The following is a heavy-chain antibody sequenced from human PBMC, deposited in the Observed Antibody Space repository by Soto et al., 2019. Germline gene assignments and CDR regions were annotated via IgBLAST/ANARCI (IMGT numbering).Heavy chain of an antibody. CDR1: GGTFRSLA. J-gene: IGHJ6*02. D-gene: IGHD2-21*02. V-gene: IGHV1-69*01. CDR2: ITPIFGTA. CDR3: ARVWNCGGNSGICYYGMDV. Sequence: QVQLVQSGAEVKKPGSSVKISCRPSGGTFRSLAISRVRQAPGQGLEWMGGITPIFGTANYPQRFQARVTITADETTSTAYMELGSLRSEDTAVYYCARVWNCGGNSGICYYGMDVWGQGTTVTVTS.